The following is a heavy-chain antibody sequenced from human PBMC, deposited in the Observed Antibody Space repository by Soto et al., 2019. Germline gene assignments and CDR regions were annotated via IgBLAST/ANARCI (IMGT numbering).Heavy chain of an antibody. V-gene: IGHV4-59*01. Sequence: SETLSLTCAVSGGSISSFYWTWIRQPPGKGLECIGYIDDSGNSNYNPSLKSRVTVSLDRSKNHIPLQLTSVTAADTAVYYCARVALNYADNSAMFDPWGQGTLVTVSS. CDR2: IDDSGNS. CDR1: GGSISSFY. D-gene: IGHD4-17*01. CDR3: ARVALNYADNSAMFDP. J-gene: IGHJ5*02.